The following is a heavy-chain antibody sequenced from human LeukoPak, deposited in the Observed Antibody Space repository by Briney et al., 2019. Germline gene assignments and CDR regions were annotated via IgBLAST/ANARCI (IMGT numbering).Heavy chain of an antibody. CDR3: SRHDSSIVGGNDAFDI. Sequence: AGSLRLSCAASGFTFSGSAMHWVPQAPGKGLEWIVRIRSKGNSYATAYAASVTGRFTISRDDSKNTAYLQMNSLKTEDTAVYYCSRHDSSIVGGNDAFDIWGQGTMVTVSS. CDR2: IRSKGNSYAT. V-gene: IGHV3-73*01. CDR1: GFTFSGSA. D-gene: IGHD1-26*01. J-gene: IGHJ3*02.